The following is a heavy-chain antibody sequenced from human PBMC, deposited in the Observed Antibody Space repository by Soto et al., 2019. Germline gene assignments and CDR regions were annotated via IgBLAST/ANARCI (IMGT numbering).Heavy chain of an antibody. CDR2: IYYSGST. J-gene: IGHJ4*02. D-gene: IGHD3-10*01. CDR1: GGSIRSGCYY. Sequence: PSETLSLTCPVSGGSIRSGCYYWSWIRQHPGKGLEWIGYIYYSGSTYYNPSLKSRVTISVDTSKNQFSLKLSSVTAADTAVYYCASGKWFGESPRVNYWGQGTLVTVSS. V-gene: IGHV4-31*03. CDR3: ASGKWFGESPRVNY.